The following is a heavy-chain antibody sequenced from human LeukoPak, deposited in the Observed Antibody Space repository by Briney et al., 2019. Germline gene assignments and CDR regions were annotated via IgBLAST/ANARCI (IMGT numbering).Heavy chain of an antibody. J-gene: IGHJ4*02. D-gene: IGHD7-27*01. CDR1: GGSISSGSYY. V-gene: IGHV4-61*02. Sequence: TLSLTCTVSGGSISSGSYYWSWIRQPAGKGLEWIVRIYTSGSTNYNPSLNSRVTISIDTSKNQFSLKLSSVTAADTAMYYCARGPVANWGLYFDSWGQGTLVTVSS. CDR3: ARGPVANWGLYFDS. CDR2: IYTSGST.